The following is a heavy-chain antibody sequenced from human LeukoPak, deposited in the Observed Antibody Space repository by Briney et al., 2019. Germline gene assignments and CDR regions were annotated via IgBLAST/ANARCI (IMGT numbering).Heavy chain of an antibody. J-gene: IGHJ4*02. D-gene: IGHD6-19*01. Sequence: GRTLRLSCAASGFTFSCYGMQWVRPAPGKGLEWVAVISYDGSNKYYADSVKGRFTISRDNSKNTLYLQMNSLRAEDTAVYYCCSGPIYNYFDYWGQGTLVTVSS. V-gene: IGHV3-30*03. CDR2: ISYDGSNK. CDR3: CSGPIYNYFDY. CDR1: GFTFSCYG.